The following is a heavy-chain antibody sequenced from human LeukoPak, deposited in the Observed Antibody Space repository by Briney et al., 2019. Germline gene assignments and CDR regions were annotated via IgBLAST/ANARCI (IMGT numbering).Heavy chain of an antibody. CDR3: AKDGGQGADY. D-gene: IGHD3-16*01. CDR2: ISGSGGST. J-gene: IGHJ4*02. V-gene: IGHV3-23*01. CDR1: GFTFSSYG. Sequence: GGSLRLSCAASGFTFSSYGMSWVRQAPGKGLAWVSGISGSGGSTYYADSVKGRFTISRDNSKNTLYLQMNSLRAEDMAVYYCAKDGGQGADYWGQGTLVSVSS.